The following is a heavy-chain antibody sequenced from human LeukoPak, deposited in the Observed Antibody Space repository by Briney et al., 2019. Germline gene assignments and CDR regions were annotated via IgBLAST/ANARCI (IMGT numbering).Heavy chain of an antibody. CDR2: ISSSGTYT. V-gene: IGHV3-11*06. D-gene: IGHD5-12*01. CDR3: ASTYSGYMGY. J-gene: IGHJ4*02. Sequence: GGSLRLSCAASGFTFSDYYMSWIRQAPGKGLEWVSYISSSGTYTNYADSVKGRSTISRDNAKNSLYLQMNSLGAEDTAVYYCASTYSGYMGYWGQGTLVTVSS. CDR1: GFTFSDYY.